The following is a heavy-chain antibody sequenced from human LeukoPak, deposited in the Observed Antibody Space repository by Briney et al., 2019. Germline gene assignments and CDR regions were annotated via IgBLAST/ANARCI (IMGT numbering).Heavy chain of an antibody. Sequence: PSETLSLTCTVSGGSISSSSCYWGWIRQPPGKGLEWIGSIYYSGSTYYNPSLKSRVTISVDTSKNQFSLKLSSVTAADTAVHYCARDSPVTNYYDSSGAFDIWGQGTMVTVSS. D-gene: IGHD3-22*01. CDR3: ARDSPVTNYYDSSGAFDI. CDR2: IYYSGST. J-gene: IGHJ3*02. V-gene: IGHV4-39*07. CDR1: GGSISSSSCY.